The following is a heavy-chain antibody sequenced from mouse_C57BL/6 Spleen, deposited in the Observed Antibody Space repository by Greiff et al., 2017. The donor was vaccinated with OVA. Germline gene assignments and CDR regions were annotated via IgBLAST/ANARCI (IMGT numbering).Heavy chain of an antibody. CDR2: FHPYNDDT. CDR1: GYTFTTYP. V-gene: IGHV1-47*01. D-gene: IGHD3-3*01. CDR3: ARGGTRVYAMGY. J-gene: IGHJ4*01. Sequence: LVESGAELVKPGASVKMSCKASGYTFTTYPIEWIKQNHGKSLEWIGNFHPYNDDTKYNEKFKGKATLTVGKSTSTVYWELSRLTSDDSAVYYGARGGTRVYAMGYWGQGTSVTVSS.